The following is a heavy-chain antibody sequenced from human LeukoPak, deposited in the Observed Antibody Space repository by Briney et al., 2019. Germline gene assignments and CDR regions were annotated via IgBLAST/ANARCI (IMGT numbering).Heavy chain of an antibody. D-gene: IGHD2-2*01. V-gene: IGHV4-4*09. CDR3: ARAGHCSSTRCYTPHYFDY. Sequence: TPSETLSLTCTVPGGSISGYYWSWIRQPPGKGLEWIGYIYTSGSTNNNPSLKSRVTITVDTSKNQFSLKLSSVTAADTAVYYCARAGHCSSTRCYTPHYFDYWGQGTLVTVSS. CDR1: GGSISGYY. CDR2: IYTSGST. J-gene: IGHJ4*02.